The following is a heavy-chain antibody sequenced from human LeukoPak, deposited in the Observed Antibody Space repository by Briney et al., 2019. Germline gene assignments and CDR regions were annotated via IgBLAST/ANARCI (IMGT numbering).Heavy chain of an antibody. V-gene: IGHV4-34*01. Sequence: SETLSLTCAVYGGSFSGYYWSWIRQPPGKGLEWIGEINHSGSTNYNPSLKSRVTISVDTSKNQFSLKLSSVTAADTAVYYCARHRVPPIWFGELLQYYFDYWGQGTLVTVSS. CDR3: ARHRVPPIWFGELLQYYFDY. D-gene: IGHD3-10*01. CDR1: GGSFSGYY. CDR2: INHSGST. J-gene: IGHJ4*02.